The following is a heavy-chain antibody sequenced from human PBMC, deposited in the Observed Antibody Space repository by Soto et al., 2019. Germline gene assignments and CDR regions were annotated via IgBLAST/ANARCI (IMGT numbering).Heavy chain of an antibody. J-gene: IGHJ4*02. V-gene: IGHV1-18*01. CDR1: GYTFTSYG. CDR3: ARGPRTNYYYYDSSGYLDY. CDR2: ISAYNGNT. Sequence: ASVKVSCKASGYTFTSYGISWVRQAPGQGLEWMGWISAYNGNTNYAQKLQGRVTMTTDTSTSTAYMELRGLRSDDTAVYYCARGPRTNYYYYDSSGYLDYWGQGTLVTVSS. D-gene: IGHD3-22*01.